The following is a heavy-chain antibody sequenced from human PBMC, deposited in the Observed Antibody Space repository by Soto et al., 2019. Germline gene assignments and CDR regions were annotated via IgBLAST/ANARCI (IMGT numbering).Heavy chain of an antibody. CDR2: IYPGDSDT. V-gene: IGHV5-51*01. CDR3: ARPTLYCTNGVCPRIALYYFDY. J-gene: IGHJ4*02. Sequence: GESLKISCKGSGYSFTSYWIGWVRQMPGKGLEWMGIIYPGDSDTRYSPSFQGQVTISADKSISTAYLQWSSLKASDTAMYYCARPTLYCTNGVCPRIALYYFDYWGQGTLVTVSS. CDR1: GYSFTSYW. D-gene: IGHD2-8*01.